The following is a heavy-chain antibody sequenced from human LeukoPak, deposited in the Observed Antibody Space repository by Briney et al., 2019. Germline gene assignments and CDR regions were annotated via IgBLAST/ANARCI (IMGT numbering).Heavy chain of an antibody. CDR2: INPNSGGT. J-gene: IGHJ4*02. V-gene: IGHV1-2*02. CDR3: ARAAGSYFALFDY. CDR1: GYTFTSYY. Sequence: ASVKVSCKASGYTFTSYYMHWVRQAPGQGLEWMGWINPNSGGTNYAQKFQGRVTMTRDTSISTAYMELSRLRSDDTAVYYCARAAGSYFALFDYWGQGTLVTVSS. D-gene: IGHD3-10*01.